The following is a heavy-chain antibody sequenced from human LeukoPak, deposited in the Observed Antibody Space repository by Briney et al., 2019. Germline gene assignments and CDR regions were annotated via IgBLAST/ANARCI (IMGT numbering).Heavy chain of an antibody. CDR3: ARGLSNFDF. Sequence: SETLSLTCTVSGGSISSSSYYWGWIRQPPGKGLEWIGNVYYSGRSKYNPSLKSRVTISVDTSKNQFSVNVRSVTAADTAVYYCARGLSNFDFWGQGTLVTVSS. CDR2: VYYSGRS. V-gene: IGHV4-61*05. J-gene: IGHJ4*02. CDR1: GGSISSSSYY.